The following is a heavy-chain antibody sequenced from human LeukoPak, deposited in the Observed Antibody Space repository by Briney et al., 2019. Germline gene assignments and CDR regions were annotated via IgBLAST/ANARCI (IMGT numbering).Heavy chain of an antibody. CDR2: ISGSGGST. CDR1: GFTFSSYG. V-gene: IGHV3-23*01. CDR3: SGSGYDFYYMDV. D-gene: IGHD5-12*01. J-gene: IGHJ6*03. Sequence: HPGGTLRLSCAASGFTFSSYGMSWVRQAPGKGLEWVSAISGSGGSTYYADSVKVRFTISRDNSKNTLYLQMNSLRAEDTAVYYCSGSGYDFYYMDVWGKGTTVTISS.